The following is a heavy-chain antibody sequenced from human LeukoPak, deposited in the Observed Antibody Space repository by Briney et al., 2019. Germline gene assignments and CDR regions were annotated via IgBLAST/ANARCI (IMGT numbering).Heavy chain of an antibody. J-gene: IGHJ6*03. CDR2: IIPISGTA. CDR1: GGSFSSHA. D-gene: IGHD2-2*01. Sequence: VASVKVSCKASGGSFSSHAIAWVRQAPGQGPEWMGGIIPISGTANYAQKFQGRVTITTDESTSTAYMELSSLTSDDTAVYYCAGGLQYQLLKALGYYYMDVWGEGTTVTVSS. V-gene: IGHV1-69*05. CDR3: AGGLQYQLLKALGYYYMDV.